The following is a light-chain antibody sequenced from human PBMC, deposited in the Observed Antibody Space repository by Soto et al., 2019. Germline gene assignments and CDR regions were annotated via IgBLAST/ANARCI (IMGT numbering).Light chain of an antibody. CDR2: DAS. CDR1: QGISTY. J-gene: IGKJ2*01. CDR3: QQSYRTPYT. V-gene: IGKV1-39*01. Sequence: DIQLTQSPSSLSASVGDRVAITGRASQGISTYLVWYQQRQGRAPKLLIYDASSLLSGVPSRFSGSGSGTHFTLTISSLQPEDFATYYCQQSYRTPYTFGQGTKVDIK.